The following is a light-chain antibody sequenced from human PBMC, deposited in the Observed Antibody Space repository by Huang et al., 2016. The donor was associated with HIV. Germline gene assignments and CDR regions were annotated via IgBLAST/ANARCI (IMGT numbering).Light chain of an antibody. CDR3: QQYDNIPWS. CDR1: QDISNY. J-gene: IGKJ1*01. Sequence: DVQMTQSPSSLSASVGDRVTITCQASQDISNYLNWYQQKPGKAPKHLISDASNLETGAPSRFSGGGSGTDFTFTISSLQPEDIATYYCQQYDNIPWSFGQGTRVDI. CDR2: DAS. V-gene: IGKV1-33*01.